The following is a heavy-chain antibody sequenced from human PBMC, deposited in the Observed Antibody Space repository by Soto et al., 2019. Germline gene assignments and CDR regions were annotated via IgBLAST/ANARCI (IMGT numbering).Heavy chain of an antibody. CDR3: ARDLVAEAVGHYYYYGFDV. D-gene: IGHD6-19*01. CDR1: GGSVSSGSYY. J-gene: IGHJ6*02. CDR2: ISYSGST. Sequence: SETLSLTCTVSGGSVSSGSYYWTWIRQPPGKGLEWIGYISYSGSTYYNPALKSRVTISEDTSKNQFSLKLSFVIAADTAVYYCARDLVAEAVGHYYYYGFDVWGQGTTVTVSS. V-gene: IGHV4-61*01.